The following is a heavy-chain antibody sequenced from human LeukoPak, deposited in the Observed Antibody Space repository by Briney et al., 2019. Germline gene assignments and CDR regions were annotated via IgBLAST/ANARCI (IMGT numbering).Heavy chain of an antibody. V-gene: IGHV3-11*05. J-gene: IGHJ6*02. CDR1: GFTFSDYH. CDR3: ARDLAADKRAMDV. Sequence: PGGSLRLSCVATGFTFSDYHMIWLRQAPGKGLEWLSYLTGSSGFTNYADSVKGRFTISRDNAKNSLYLQMNSLRADDTAVYYCARDLAADKRAMDVWGQGTTVTVSS. CDR2: LTGSSGFT. D-gene: IGHD6-13*01.